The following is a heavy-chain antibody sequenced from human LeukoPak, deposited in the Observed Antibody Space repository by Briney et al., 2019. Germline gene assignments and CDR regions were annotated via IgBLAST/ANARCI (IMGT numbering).Heavy chain of an antibody. V-gene: IGHV4-39*07. CDR1: GGSISSSSYY. Sequence: PSETLSLTCTVSGGSISSSSYYWGWIRQPPGKGLEWIGSIYYTGSTYYNPSLKSRVTISVDTSKNQFSLKLSSVTAADTAVYYCARGYYDSSGYPHAFDIWGQGTMVTVSS. CDR2: IYYTGST. CDR3: ARGYYDSSGYPHAFDI. J-gene: IGHJ3*02. D-gene: IGHD3-22*01.